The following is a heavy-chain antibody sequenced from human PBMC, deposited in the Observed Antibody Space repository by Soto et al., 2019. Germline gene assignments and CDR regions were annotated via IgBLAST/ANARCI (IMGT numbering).Heavy chain of an antibody. CDR3: ARRGSGSDYDY. Sequence: EVQLLESGGGLVQPGGSLRLSCAASGFTFSNYAMNWVRQAPGKGLEWVSVISGSGDSTYYADSVKGRFTISRDNSKNTLYLQMNSRRAEDTAIYYCARRGSGSDYDYWGQGTLVTVSS. D-gene: IGHD1-26*01. CDR1: GFTFSNYA. J-gene: IGHJ4*02. V-gene: IGHV3-23*01. CDR2: ISGSGDST.